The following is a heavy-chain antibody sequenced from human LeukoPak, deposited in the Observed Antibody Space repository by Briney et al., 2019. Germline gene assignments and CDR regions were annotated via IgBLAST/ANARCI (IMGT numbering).Heavy chain of an antibody. J-gene: IGHJ4*02. CDR3: AKDLMSAVAALDY. D-gene: IGHD6-19*01. Sequence: GGSLRLSCAASGFTFDDYAMHWVRHAPGKGLEWVSGISWNSGSIGYADSVKGRFTISRDNAKNSLYLQMNSLRAEDTALYYCAKDLMSAVAALDYWGQGTLVTVSS. CDR1: GFTFDDYA. CDR2: ISWNSGSI. V-gene: IGHV3-9*01.